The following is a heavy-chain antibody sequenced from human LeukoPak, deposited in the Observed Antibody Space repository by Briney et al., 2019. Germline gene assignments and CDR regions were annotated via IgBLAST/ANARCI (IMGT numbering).Heavy chain of an antibody. CDR2: AFYSGDT. CDR3: GRLRGAMTTVTSNFDY. D-gene: IGHD4-17*01. CDR1: GGSVGSRSYY. V-gene: IGHV4-39*01. J-gene: IGHJ4*02. Sequence: PSETLSLTCTVSGGSVGSRSYYWNWIRQPPGKGLEWIGSAFYSGDTYYKSSLKSRVTISVDTSKNQFSLKLSSVTAADTAVYYCGRLRGAMTTVTSNFDYWGQGTLVTVSS.